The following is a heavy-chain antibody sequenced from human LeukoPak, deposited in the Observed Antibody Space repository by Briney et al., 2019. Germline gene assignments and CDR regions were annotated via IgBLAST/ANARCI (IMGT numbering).Heavy chain of an antibody. Sequence: GGSLRLSCAASGFTFSSYGMHWVRQAPGKGLEWVAVIWYDGSNKYYADSVKGRFTISRDNSKNTLYLQMSSLRAEDTAVYYCARYPYYYDSSGYYYFQPPDYWGQGTLVTVSS. CDR1: GFTFSSYG. CDR2: IWYDGSNK. J-gene: IGHJ4*02. V-gene: IGHV3-33*01. D-gene: IGHD3-22*01. CDR3: ARYPYYYDSSGYYYFQPPDY.